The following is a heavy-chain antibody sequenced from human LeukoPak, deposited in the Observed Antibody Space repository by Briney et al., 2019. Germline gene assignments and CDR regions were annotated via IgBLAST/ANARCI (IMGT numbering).Heavy chain of an antibody. CDR2: ISSSSSTI. CDR1: GFTFSSYS. Sequence: GGSLRLSCAASGFTFSSYSMNWVRQAPGKGLEWVSNISSSSSTIYYADSVKGRFTISRDNAKNSLYLQMNSLRDEDTAVYYCARDRYYGSGSYPGYWGQGTLVTVSS. D-gene: IGHD3-10*01. CDR3: ARDRYYGSGSYPGY. J-gene: IGHJ4*02. V-gene: IGHV3-48*02.